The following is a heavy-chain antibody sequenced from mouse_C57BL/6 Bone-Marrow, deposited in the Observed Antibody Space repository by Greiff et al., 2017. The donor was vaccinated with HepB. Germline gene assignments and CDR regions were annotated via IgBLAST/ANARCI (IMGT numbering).Heavy chain of an antibody. J-gene: IGHJ3*01. CDR2: IDPENGDT. Sequence: EVKLQESGAELVRPGASVKLSCTASGFNIKDDYMHWVKQRPEQGLEWIGWIDPENGDTEYASKFQGKATITADTSSNTAYLQLSSLTSEDTAVYYCTTEYDYDFAWFAYWGQGTLVTVSA. D-gene: IGHD2-4*01. CDR3: TTEYDYDFAWFAY. V-gene: IGHV14-4*01. CDR1: GFNIKDDY.